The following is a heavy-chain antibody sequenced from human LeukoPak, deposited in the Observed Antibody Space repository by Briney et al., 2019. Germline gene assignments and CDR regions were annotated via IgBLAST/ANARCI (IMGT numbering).Heavy chain of an antibody. CDR3: AEASWVSNADAVL. CDR2: LRGNGDT. D-gene: IGHD1-1*01. CDR1: GFTFSSYA. V-gene: IGHV3-23*01. J-gene: IGHJ1*01. Sequence: GGSLRLSCAASGFTFSSYAMSWVREAPARGLEWVSSLRGNGDTFYADSVKGRFTLSRDDSRNTVYLQLNKLRVEDTAVYYCAEASWVSNADAVLWGPGTVVTVSS.